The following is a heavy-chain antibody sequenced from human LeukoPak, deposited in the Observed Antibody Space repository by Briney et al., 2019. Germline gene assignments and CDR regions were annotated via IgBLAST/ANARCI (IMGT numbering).Heavy chain of an antibody. Sequence: PGRSLRLSCAASGFTFSSYAMHWVRQAPGKGLEWVAIIRYDGSNKYYADSVKGRFTISRDNSKNTLYLQMNSLRAEDTAVYYCARENPHRHFDYWGQGTLVTVSS. CDR2: IRYDGSNK. J-gene: IGHJ4*02. CDR3: ARENPHRHFDY. CDR1: GFTFSSYA. V-gene: IGHV3-33*08.